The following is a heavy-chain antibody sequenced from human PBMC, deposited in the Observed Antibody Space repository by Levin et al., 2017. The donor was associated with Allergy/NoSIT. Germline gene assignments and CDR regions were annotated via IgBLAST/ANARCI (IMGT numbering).Heavy chain of an antibody. CDR1: GFGFSSYA. D-gene: IGHD6-19*01. CDR3: AKEGLLHSSAWYFDF. J-gene: IGHJ4*02. V-gene: IGHV3-23*01. Sequence: GGSLRLSCAASGFGFSSYAMNWVRQAPGKGLEWLSSISNSGSTYTADSVRGRFAISRDNSRNTVYLQMNSLRPEDTAIYYCAKEGLLHSSAWYFDFWGQGTQVAVSS. CDR2: ISNSGST.